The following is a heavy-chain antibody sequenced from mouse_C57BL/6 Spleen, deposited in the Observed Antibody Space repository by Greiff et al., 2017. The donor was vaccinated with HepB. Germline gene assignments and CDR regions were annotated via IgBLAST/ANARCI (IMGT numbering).Heavy chain of an antibody. CDR2: IYPGSGST. D-gene: IGHD1-1*01. CDR3: AREGYYGSSYGAY. V-gene: IGHV1-55*01. CDR1: GFTFTSYW. Sequence: VQLQQPGAELVKPGASVKMSCKASGFTFTSYWITWVKQRPGQGLEWIGAIYPGSGSTNYNEKFKSNATLTLDTSSSTAYMQRSSLTSEDSAVYYCAREGYYGSSYGAYWGQGTLVTVSA. J-gene: IGHJ3*01.